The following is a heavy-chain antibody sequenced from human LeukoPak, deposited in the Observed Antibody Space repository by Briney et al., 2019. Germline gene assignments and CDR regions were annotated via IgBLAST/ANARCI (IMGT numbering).Heavy chain of an antibody. CDR2: INPNSGGT. CDR1: GYTFTGYY. V-gene: IGHV1-2*02. CDR3: ARGNREKWGLSASFDY. J-gene: IGHJ4*02. D-gene: IGHD2-21*02. Sequence: GASVKVSCKASGYTFTGYYMHWVRQAPGQGLEWMGWINPNSGGTNYAQKFQGRVTMTRDTSISTAYMELSRLRSDDTAVYYCARGNREKWGLSASFDYWGQGTLVTVSS.